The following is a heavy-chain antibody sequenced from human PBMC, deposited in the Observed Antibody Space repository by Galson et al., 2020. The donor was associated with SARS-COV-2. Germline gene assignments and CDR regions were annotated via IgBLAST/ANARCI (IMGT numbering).Heavy chain of an antibody. CDR1: GFTFSSYW. CDR2: IYSEGSST. CDR3: ARGDMGNDYFDY. J-gene: IGHJ4*02. Sequence: ALHGESLKISCAASGFTFSSYWMHWVRQAPGKGLVWVSRIYSEGSSTSYADSVKGRFTISGDNAKNTLYLQMNSLRAEDTAVYYCARGDMGNDYFDYWGQGTLGTVSS. V-gene: IGHV3-74*01. D-gene: IGHD7-27*01.